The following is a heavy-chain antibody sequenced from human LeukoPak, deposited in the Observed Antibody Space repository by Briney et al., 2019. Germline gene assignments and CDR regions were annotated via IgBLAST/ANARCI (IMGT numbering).Heavy chain of an antibody. CDR2: VYCSGST. Sequence: SQTLSLTCSVFGGSISSGGYHWSWIRQLPGKGLEWIGYVYCSGSTDYNPSLKSRVTISVDTSKNQFSLKLTSVTAADTAVYYCARDTGTWYFDLWGRGTLVTVSS. CDR1: GGSISSGGYH. D-gene: IGHD4-17*01. V-gene: IGHV4-31*03. J-gene: IGHJ2*01. CDR3: ARDTGTWYFDL.